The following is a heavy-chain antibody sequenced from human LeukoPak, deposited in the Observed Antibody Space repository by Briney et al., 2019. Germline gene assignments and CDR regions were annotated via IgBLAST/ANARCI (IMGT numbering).Heavy chain of an antibody. CDR3: ANGVAPGSAFYYGMDV. CDR2: ISYDGSNK. J-gene: IGHJ6*02. V-gene: IGHV3-30*18. Sequence: QSGGSLRLSCAASGFTFSSYGMHWVRQAPGKGLEWVAVISYDGSNKYYADSVKGRFTISRDNSKNTLYLQMNSLRAEDTAVYYCANGVAPGSAFYYGMDVWGQGTTVTVSS. D-gene: IGHD3-10*01. CDR1: GFTFSSYG.